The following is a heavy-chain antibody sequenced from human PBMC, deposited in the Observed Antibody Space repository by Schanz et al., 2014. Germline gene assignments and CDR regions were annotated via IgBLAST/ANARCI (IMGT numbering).Heavy chain of an antibody. V-gene: IGHV3-74*01. CDR1: GFTFRDYY. CDR3: ARDRGSAVSYQYYGMDV. CDR2: IQSDGSIT. J-gene: IGHJ6*02. D-gene: IGHD3-16*02. Sequence: VQLVESGGALVQPGGSLRLSCVASGFTFRDYYMSWIRQAPGKGLVWVSRIQSDGSITTYADSVKGRFAISRDNAKNTLYLQMNSLRAEDTALYYCARDRGSAVSYQYYGMDVWGQGTTVTVSS.